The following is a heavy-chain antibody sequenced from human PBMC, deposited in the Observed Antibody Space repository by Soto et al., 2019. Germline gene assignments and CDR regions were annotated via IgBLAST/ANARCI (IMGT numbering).Heavy chain of an antibody. CDR1: GYTFYSHS. J-gene: IGHJ6*02. CDR2: INGDYGNT. V-gene: IGHV1-18*01. CDR3: ARCIQGDYYYGMDV. Sequence: QAQLVQSGAEVKKPGASVKVSCKASGYTFYSHSISWVRQAPGQGLEWRGRINGDYGNTQYAQKFQGRVTRTTDTSTTTVYMELTNLRSDDTAVYYCARCIQGDYYYGMDVWGQGTTVTVSS. D-gene: IGHD5-18*01.